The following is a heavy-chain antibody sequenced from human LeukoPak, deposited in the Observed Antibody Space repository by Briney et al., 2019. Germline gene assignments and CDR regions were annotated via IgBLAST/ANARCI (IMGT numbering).Heavy chain of an antibody. D-gene: IGHD3/OR15-3a*01. V-gene: IGHV3-21*01. CDR1: GFTFSDNT. CDR2: ISPSSTYI. CDR3: ARDRDWNFDY. J-gene: IGHJ4*02. Sequence: GGSLRLSCAASGFTFSDNTMDWVRQAPGKGLEWVSSISPSSTYIKYSDSVKGRFTISRDDAKNSLYLQMNSLRADDTAVYYCARDRDWNFDYWGQGTLVTVSS.